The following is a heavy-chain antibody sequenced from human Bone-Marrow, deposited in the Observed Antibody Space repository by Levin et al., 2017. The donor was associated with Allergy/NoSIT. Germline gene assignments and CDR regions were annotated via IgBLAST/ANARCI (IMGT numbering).Heavy chain of an antibody. V-gene: IGHV3-74*01. J-gene: IGHJ4*02. Sequence: GGSLRLSCAASGFTFSSYWMYWVRQAPGKGLVWVSRINSDGSITNYADFVKGRFTISRDNAKNTVCLQMNSLRVEDTAVYYCASELVKGYWGQGTLVTVSS. CDR2: INSDGSIT. CDR3: ASELVKGY. CDR1: GFTFSSYW. D-gene: IGHD6-6*01.